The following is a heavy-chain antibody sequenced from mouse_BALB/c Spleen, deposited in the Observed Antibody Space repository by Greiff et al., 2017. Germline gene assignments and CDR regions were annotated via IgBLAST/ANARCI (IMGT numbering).Heavy chain of an antibody. CDR1: GFSLTSYG. CDR3: ARNPGGYAMDY. D-gene: IGHD4-1*01. J-gene: IGHJ4*01. V-gene: IGHV2-2*02. Sequence: VNLVESGPGLVQPSQSLSITCTVSGFSLTSYGVHWVRQSPGKGLEWLGVIWSGGSTDYNAAFISRLSISKDNSKSQVFFKMNSLQANDTAIYYCARNPGGYAMDYWGQGTSVTVSS. CDR2: IWSGGST.